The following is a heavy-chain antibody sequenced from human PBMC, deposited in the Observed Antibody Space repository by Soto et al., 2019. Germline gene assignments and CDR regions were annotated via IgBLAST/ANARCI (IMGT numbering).Heavy chain of an antibody. D-gene: IGHD2-15*01. J-gene: IGHJ4*02. CDR3: ARDVRCSGGSCYSFVED. CDR1: GGSISSGGYY. CDR2: IYYSGST. V-gene: IGHV4-31*03. Sequence: QVQLQESGPGLVKPSQTLSLTCTVSGGSISSGGYYWSWIRQHPGKGLEWIGYIYYSGSTYYNPSLKSRVIMSVDTSKNQFSLKLSSVTAADTAVYYCARDVRCSGGSCYSFVEDWGQGTLVTVSS.